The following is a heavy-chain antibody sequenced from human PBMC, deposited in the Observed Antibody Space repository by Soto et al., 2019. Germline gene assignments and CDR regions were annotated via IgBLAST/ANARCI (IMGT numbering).Heavy chain of an antibody. D-gene: IGHD1-1*01. CDR3: ARLPSSTLQGNWFDP. CDR2: ISDSGRSK. CDR1: GFTFSDYE. J-gene: IGHJ5*02. Sequence: LSLSCASSGFTFSDYEMNWVRQAPGKAPEWVSYISDSGRSKDYADSVKGRFTISRDNAKSSLHLQMLSLKVEDTAIYYCARLPSSTLQGNWFDPWGQGTLVTVSS. V-gene: IGHV3-48*03.